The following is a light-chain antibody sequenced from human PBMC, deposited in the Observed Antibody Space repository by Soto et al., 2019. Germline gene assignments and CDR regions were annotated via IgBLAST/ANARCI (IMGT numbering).Light chain of an antibody. CDR2: SAS. V-gene: IGKV1-39*01. Sequence: DIQMTQSPPSLSASVGDRVTITCRTSQSISNYLNWYQQKPGQAPKLLIYSASSLQSGVPSRISGSGSGTDFSLTISSLQPDDFATYYCQQSYSTLWTFGQGTTVEIK. CDR1: QSISNY. CDR3: QQSYSTLWT. J-gene: IGKJ1*01.